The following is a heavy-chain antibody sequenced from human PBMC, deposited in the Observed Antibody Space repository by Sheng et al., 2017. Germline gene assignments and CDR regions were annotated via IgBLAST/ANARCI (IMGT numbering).Heavy chain of an antibody. V-gene: IGHV3-30*02. CDR2: IRYDGSNK. CDR1: GFTFSSYG. J-gene: IGHJ4*02. CDR3: AKDFDY. Sequence: QVQLVESGGGVVQPGGSQRLSCAASGFTFSSYGMHWVRQAPGKGLEWVAFIRYDGSNKYYADSVKGRFTISRDNSKNTLYLQMNSLRAEDTAVYYCAKDFDYWGQGTLVTVSS.